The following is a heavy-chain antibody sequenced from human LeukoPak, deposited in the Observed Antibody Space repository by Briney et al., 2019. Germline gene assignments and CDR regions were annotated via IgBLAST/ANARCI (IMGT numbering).Heavy chain of an antibody. V-gene: IGHV4-59*08. Sequence: SETLSLTCTVSGGSISSYYWSWIRQPPGKGLEWMGYSYYSCSTNYNPSLTSRVTISVDTSKNPFSLKLSPVTAADTAVYYCASPVSGPGTTHYWGQGTLVTVSS. D-gene: IGHD3-10*01. J-gene: IGHJ4*02. CDR1: GGSISSYY. CDR2: SYYSCST. CDR3: ASPVSGPGTTHY.